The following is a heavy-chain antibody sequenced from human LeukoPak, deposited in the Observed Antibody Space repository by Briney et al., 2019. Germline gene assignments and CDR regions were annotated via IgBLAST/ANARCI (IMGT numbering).Heavy chain of an antibody. V-gene: IGHV4-39*01. Sequence: SETLSLTCNVSGGSISSNTYFWGWIRRPPGKGLEWIGSIRYSGSTYYNPSLMSRVTISVDTSKNQFSLNLSSLTAADTAVYYCATSDTVSTYNWFDPWGQGTLVTVS. CDR3: ATSDTVSTYNWFDP. CDR2: IRYSGST. D-gene: IGHD5/OR15-5a*01. CDR1: GGSISSNTYF. J-gene: IGHJ5*02.